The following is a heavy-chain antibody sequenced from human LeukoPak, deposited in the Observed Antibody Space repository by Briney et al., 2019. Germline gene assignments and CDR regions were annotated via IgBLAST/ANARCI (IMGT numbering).Heavy chain of an antibody. CDR1: GGSISSSNW. Sequence: SETLSLTCAVSGGSISSSNWWSWVRQPPGKGLEWIGEIYHSGSTNYNPSLKRRVTISVDKAKNQFSLKLSSVTAADTAVYFCARGRVSSSTWHSTYYYYFYMDVWGKGTTVTVSS. CDR3: ARGRVSSSTWHSTYYYYFYMDV. CDR2: IYHSGST. D-gene: IGHD4-11*01. J-gene: IGHJ6*03. V-gene: IGHV4-4*02.